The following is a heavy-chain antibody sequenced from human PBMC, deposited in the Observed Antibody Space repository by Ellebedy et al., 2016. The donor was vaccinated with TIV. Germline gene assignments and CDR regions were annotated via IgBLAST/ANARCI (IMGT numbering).Heavy chain of an antibody. D-gene: IGHD2-2*01. V-gene: IGHV1-18*01. CDR2: MSAYTGHT. Sequence: AAAVKVSCKASGYTFPSYDISRVRHPPGDGLQWNRWMSAYTGHTNYAQKLQGRVNMTTETSTSTAYMELRSMRSDDTAVYYSARGGKYWSRTSCYGVYVYWGQGTLVTVSS. CDR1: GYTFPSYD. CDR3: ARGGKYWSRTSCYGVYVY. J-gene: IGHJ4*02.